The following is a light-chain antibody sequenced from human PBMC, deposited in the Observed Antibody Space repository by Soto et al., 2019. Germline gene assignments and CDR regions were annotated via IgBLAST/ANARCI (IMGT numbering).Light chain of an antibody. J-gene: IGLJ2*01. CDR3: CSYAGSSTSVL. V-gene: IGLV2-14*01. CDR2: EVS. CDR1: SSDVGGYNY. Sequence: QSALTQPASVSGSPGQSITISCTGTSSDVGGYNYVSWYQQHPGKAPKLMIYEVSNRPSGVSNRFSASKSGNTASLTISGLQIEDEADYYCCSYAGSSTSVLFGGGTKLTVL.